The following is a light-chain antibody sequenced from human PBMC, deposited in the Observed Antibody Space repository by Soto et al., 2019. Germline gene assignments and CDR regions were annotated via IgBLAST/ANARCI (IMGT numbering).Light chain of an antibody. Sequence: QSVLTQPASVSGSPGQSITISCTGTSSDVGGYNYVSWYQQHPGKAPKLMIYSVSNRPSGFSNRFSGSKSGDTASLTISGLQAEDEADYYCSSYTTSSTVVFGGGTQLTVL. CDR3: SSYTTSSTVV. V-gene: IGLV2-14*01. J-gene: IGLJ2*01. CDR2: SVS. CDR1: SSDVGGYNY.